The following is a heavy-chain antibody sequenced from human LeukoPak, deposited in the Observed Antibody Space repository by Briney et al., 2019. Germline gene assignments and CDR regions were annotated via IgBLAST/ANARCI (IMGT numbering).Heavy chain of an antibody. CDR1: GYTFTSYF. Sequence: ASVKVSCKASGYTFTSYFMHWVRQAPGQGLEWMGIINPSGGRTSYAQKFQGRVTMTRDMSTSTVYMELRSLRSDDTAVYYCARDGGTAGYSSGSDYWGQGTLVTVSS. D-gene: IGHD5-18*01. V-gene: IGHV1-46*01. J-gene: IGHJ4*02. CDR2: INPSGGRT. CDR3: ARDGGTAGYSSGSDY.